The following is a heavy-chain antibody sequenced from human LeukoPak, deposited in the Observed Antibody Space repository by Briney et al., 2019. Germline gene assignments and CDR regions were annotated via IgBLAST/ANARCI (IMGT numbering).Heavy chain of an antibody. CDR3: ATGGGRWNPFYT. CDR2: LYIDGNT. V-gene: IGHV3-53*01. J-gene: IGHJ5*02. D-gene: IGHD1-1*01. Sequence: TGGSLRLSCAASGLTVSTNYMAWVRQAPGKGLEWVSTLYIDGNTFYADSVKGRFTISRDDSKNTLYLQVNSLRVEDTAVYHCATGGGRWNPFYTWGQGTLVTVSS. CDR1: GLTVSTNY.